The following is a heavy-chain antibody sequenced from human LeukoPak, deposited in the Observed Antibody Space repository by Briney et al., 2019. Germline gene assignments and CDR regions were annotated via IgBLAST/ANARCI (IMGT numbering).Heavy chain of an antibody. D-gene: IGHD6-6*01. V-gene: IGHV1-69*13. J-gene: IGHJ5*02. CDR3: ARADPQPRTNWFDP. CDR2: IIPIFGTA. CDR1: GGTFSSCA. Sequence: SVKVSCKASGGTFSSCAISWVRQAPGQWLEWMGGIIPIFGTANYAQKFQGRVTITADESTSTAYMELSSLRSEDTAVYYCARADPQPRTNWFDPWGQGTLVTVSS.